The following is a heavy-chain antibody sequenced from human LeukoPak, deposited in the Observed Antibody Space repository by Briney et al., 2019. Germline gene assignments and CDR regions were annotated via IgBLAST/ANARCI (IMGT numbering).Heavy chain of an antibody. V-gene: IGHV1-2*02. CDR2: INPKSGDT. D-gene: IGHD1-26*01. J-gene: IGHJ4*02. CDR3: ARDEATGSFYYFDN. Sequence: GASVKVSCKASGYTFTGYYMHWVRQAPGQGLEWLGWINPKSGDTKYAQKFQGRVTMTRDTFISTAYMELNSLRSDDTAVYFCARDEATGSFYYFDNWGQGTLVTVSS. CDR1: GYTFTGYY.